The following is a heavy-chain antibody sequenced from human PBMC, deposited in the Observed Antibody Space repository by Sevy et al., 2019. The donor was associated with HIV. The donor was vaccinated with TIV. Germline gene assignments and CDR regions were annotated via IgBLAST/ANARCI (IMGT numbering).Heavy chain of an antibody. CDR2: INSDGSSK. J-gene: IGHJ3*02. V-gene: IGHV3-74*01. CDR3: ARVRDDYGPSDDAFDI. Sequence: GGSLRLSCAASGFTFSSYWMHWVRQAPGKGLVWVSRINSDGSSKSYADSVKGRFTISRDNAKNTLYLQMNSLRAEDTAVYYCARVRDDYGPSDDAFDIWGQGTMVTVSS. CDR1: GFTFSSYW. D-gene: IGHD4-17*01.